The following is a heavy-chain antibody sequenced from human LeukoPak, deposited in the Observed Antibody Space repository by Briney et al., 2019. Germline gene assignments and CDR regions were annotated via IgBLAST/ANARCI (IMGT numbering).Heavy chain of an antibody. CDR2: ISSSSSFR. J-gene: IGHJ4*02. CDR1: GFNFSSYS. CDR3: ARDRWMAVAGTDYFDY. V-gene: IGHV3-21*01. Sequence: PGGSLRLSCAASGFNFSSYSMNWVRQAPGKGLEWVSSISSSSSFRYYADSVKGRFTISRDNAKNSLYLQMNSLRAEDTAVYYCARDRWMAVAGTDYFDYWGQGTLVTVSS. D-gene: IGHD6-19*01.